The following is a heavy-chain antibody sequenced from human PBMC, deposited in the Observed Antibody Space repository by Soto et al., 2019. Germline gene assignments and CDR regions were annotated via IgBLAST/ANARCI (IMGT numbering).Heavy chain of an antibody. V-gene: IGHV4-34*01. CDR3: ARGLLGY. J-gene: IGHJ4*02. CDR1: GGSFSGYY. Sequence: SETLSLTCAVYGGSFSGYYWSWIRQPPGKGLEWIGEINHSGSTNYNPSLKSRVTISVDTSKNQFSLKLSSVTAADTAVYYCARGLLGYWGQGTLVTVSS. CDR2: INHSGST.